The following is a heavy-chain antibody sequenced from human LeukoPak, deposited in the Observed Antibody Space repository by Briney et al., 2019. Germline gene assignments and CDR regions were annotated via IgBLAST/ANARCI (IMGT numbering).Heavy chain of an antibody. CDR2: VSGGSTT. J-gene: IGHJ5*02. D-gene: IGHD1-14*01. V-gene: IGHV3-23*01. CDR3: AKEDSEGGPNWFDT. Sequence: GGSLRLSCAASGLTFSTYGMSWVRQAPGKGLEWVSAVSGGSTTSYAEYVRGRFTISGDNTKNTLYLQMNSLRAEDTAVYYCAKEDSEGGPNWFDTWGQGAQVTVSP. CDR1: GLTFSTYG.